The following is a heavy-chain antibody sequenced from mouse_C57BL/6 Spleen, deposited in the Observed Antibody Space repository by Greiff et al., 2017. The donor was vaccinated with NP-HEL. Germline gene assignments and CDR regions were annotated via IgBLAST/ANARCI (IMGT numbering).Heavy chain of an antibody. V-gene: IGHV1-53*01. CDR3: ARWGYGSSYFDY. CDR2: INPSNGGT. D-gene: IGHD1-1*01. CDR1: GYTFTSYW. Sequence: QVQLQQPGTELVKPGASVKLSCKASGYTFTSYWMHWVKQRPGQGLEWIGNINPSNGGTNYNEKFKGKATLTVDKSSSTAYMQLSSLTSEDSAVYYCARWGYGSSYFDYWGQGTTLTVSS. J-gene: IGHJ2*01.